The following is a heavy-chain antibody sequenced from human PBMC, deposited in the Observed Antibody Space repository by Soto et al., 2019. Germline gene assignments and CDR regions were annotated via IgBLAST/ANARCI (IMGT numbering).Heavy chain of an antibody. V-gene: IGHV1-3*01. CDR1: GYTFTSYG. J-gene: IGHJ5*02. CDR3: VRRHVSATGIDWFGP. CDR2: INAADGDT. D-gene: IGHD6-13*01. Sequence: APAKVSCKASGYTFTSYGIHWVRQAPGQRLEWMGWINAADGDTKYSPKFQGRVTITRDTSASTAYMELSSLRSEDTAVYYCVRRHVSATGIDWFGPWGQGTLVTVSS.